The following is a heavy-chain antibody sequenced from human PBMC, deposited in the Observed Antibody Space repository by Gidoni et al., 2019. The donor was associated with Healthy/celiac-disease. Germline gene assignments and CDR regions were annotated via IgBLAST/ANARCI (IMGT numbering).Heavy chain of an antibody. CDR1: GFTFSGSA. D-gene: IGHD3-10*01. CDR2: IRSKANSYAT. CDR3: TRQLGFGESDL. Sequence: EVQLVESGGGLVQPGGSLKLSCAASGFTFSGSAMHWVRQASGKGLEWVGRIRSKANSYATAYAASVKGRFTISRDDSKNTAYLQMNSLKTEDTAVYYCTRQLGFGESDLWGQGTLVTVSS. J-gene: IGHJ4*02. V-gene: IGHV3-73*02.